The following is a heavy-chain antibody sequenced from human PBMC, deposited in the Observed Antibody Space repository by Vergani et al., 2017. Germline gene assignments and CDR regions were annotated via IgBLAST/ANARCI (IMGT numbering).Heavy chain of an antibody. CDR2: IYYSGST. CDR3: ARARSSSSRKPEFDY. CDR1: GGSISSYY. J-gene: IGHJ4*02. Sequence: QVQLQESGPGLVKPSETLSLTCTVSGGSISSYYWSWIRQPPGKGLEWIGYIYYSGSTNYNPSLKSRVTISVDTSKNQFSLKPSSVTAADTAVYYCARARSSSSRKPEFDYWGQGTLVTVSS. D-gene: IGHD6-6*01. V-gene: IGHV4-59*01.